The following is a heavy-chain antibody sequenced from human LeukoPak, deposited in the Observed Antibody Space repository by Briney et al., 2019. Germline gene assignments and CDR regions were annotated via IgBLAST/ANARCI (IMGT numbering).Heavy chain of an antibody. V-gene: IGHV4-30-2*01. J-gene: IGHJ4*02. CDR2: IYHSGST. CDR1: GGSISSGGYS. Sequence: SETLSLTCAVSGGSISSGGYSWSWIRQPPGTGLEWIGYIYHSGSTYYNPSLKSRVTISVDRSKNQFSLKLSSVTAADTAVYYCARSPSHYDFWSGWGSYFDYWGQGTLVTVSS. D-gene: IGHD3-3*01. CDR3: ARSPSHYDFWSGWGSYFDY.